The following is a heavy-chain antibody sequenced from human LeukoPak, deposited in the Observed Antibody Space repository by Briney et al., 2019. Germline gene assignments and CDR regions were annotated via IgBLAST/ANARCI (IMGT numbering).Heavy chain of an antibody. Sequence: PGGSLRLSCAASGFIFSSYGMHWVRQAPGKGLEWVAVISYDGSNKYYADSVKGRFTISRDNSKNTLYLQMNSLRAEDTAVYYCAKEATYYDILTGYRNEYYFDYWGQGTLVTVSS. D-gene: IGHD3-9*01. J-gene: IGHJ4*02. CDR3: AKEATYYDILTGYRNEYYFDY. CDR2: ISYDGSNK. CDR1: GFIFSSYG. V-gene: IGHV3-30*18.